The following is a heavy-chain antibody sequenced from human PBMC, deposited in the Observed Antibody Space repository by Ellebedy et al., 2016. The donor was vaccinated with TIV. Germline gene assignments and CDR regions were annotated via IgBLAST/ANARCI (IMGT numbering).Heavy chain of an antibody. D-gene: IGHD6-13*01. CDR3: ARAAAGTYFFDY. J-gene: IGHJ4*02. Sequence: AASVKVSCKEHGGTFSINGINWVRQAPGQGLEWMGGIIPIYGKVNYAQKFQGRVTITADKSTSTAYMELSSLTSDDTTVYYCARAAAGTYFFDYWGQGTPVIVSS. CDR1: GGTFSING. CDR2: IIPIYGKV. V-gene: IGHV1-69*06.